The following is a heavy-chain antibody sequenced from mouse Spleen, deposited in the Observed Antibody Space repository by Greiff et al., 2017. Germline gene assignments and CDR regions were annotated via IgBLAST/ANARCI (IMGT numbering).Heavy chain of an antibody. CDR3: AREKARATLYAMDY. V-gene: IGHV1-39*01. Sequence: QLQESGPELVKPGASVKISCKASGYSFTDYNMNWVKQSNGKSLEWIGVINPNYGTTSYNQKFKGKATLTVDQSSSTAYMQLNSLTSEDSAVYYCAREKARATLYAMDYWGQGTSVTVSS. CDR1: GYSFTDYN. CDR2: INPNYGTT. D-gene: IGHD3-2*01. J-gene: IGHJ4*01.